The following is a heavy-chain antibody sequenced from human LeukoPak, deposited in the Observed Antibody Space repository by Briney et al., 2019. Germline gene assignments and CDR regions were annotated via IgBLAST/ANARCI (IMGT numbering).Heavy chain of an antibody. V-gene: IGHV3-30*04. Sequence: GGSLRLSCAASGFTFSSYAMHWVRQAPGEGLEGVAVISNDGNNKHFADSVRGRFTISRDNSKNTLYLQMNSLRAEDTAVYYCARDLLLGNRYSFGMDVWGKGTTVTVSS. CDR2: ISNDGNNK. D-gene: IGHD1-14*01. CDR1: GFTFSSYA. J-gene: IGHJ6*04. CDR3: ARDLLLGNRYSFGMDV.